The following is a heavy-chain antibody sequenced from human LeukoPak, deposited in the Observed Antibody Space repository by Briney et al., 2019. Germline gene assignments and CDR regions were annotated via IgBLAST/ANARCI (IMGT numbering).Heavy chain of an antibody. CDR3: ARDRYCSGGSCYGDAFDL. D-gene: IGHD2-15*01. CDR2: MYSGGST. Sequence: GGSLRLSCTASGFTVRSNYMSWVRQSPRKGLEWVSIMYSGGSTDYADSVKGRFIISSDHSKNTLYLQMNSLRAEDTAVYYCARDRYCSGGSCYGDAFDLWGQGTMVTVSS. J-gene: IGHJ3*01. V-gene: IGHV3-53*01. CDR1: GFTVRSNY.